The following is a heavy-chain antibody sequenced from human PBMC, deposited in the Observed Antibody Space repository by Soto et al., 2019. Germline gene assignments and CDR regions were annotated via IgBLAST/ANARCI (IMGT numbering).Heavy chain of an antibody. V-gene: IGHV4-31*03. CDR3: ARGWEIFGVVKGNWFDP. D-gene: IGHD3-3*01. J-gene: IGHJ5*02. CDR2: IYYSGST. Sequence: QVQLQESGPGLVKPSQTLSLTCTVSGGSISSGGYYWSWIRQHPGKGLEWIGYIYYSGSTYYNPSLKIRVTISVDTSKNQFALKLSSVTAADTAVYYCARGWEIFGVVKGNWFDPWGQGTLVTVSS. CDR1: GGSISSGGYY.